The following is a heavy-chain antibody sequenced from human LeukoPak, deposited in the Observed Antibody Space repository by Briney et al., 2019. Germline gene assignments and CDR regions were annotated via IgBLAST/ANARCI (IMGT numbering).Heavy chain of an antibody. CDR1: GGSFSGYY. V-gene: IGHV4-34*01. D-gene: IGHD3-22*01. CDR3: ARAMGEYYDSSGYPFDY. CDR2: INHSGST. J-gene: IGHJ4*02. Sequence: SETLSLTCAVYGGSFSGYYWSWIRQPPGKGLEWIGEINHSGSTNYNPSLKSRVTISVDTSKNQFSLKMSSVTAADTAVYYCARAMGEYYDSSGYPFDYWGQGTLVTVSS.